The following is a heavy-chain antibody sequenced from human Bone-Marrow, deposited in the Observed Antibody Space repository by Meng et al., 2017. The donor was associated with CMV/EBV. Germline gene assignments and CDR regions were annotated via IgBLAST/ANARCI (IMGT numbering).Heavy chain of an antibody. D-gene: IGHD3-3*01. CDR3: ASALWSGYYAGNYYYYYSMDV. Sequence: GESLKISCAASGFTFSDYYMSWIRQAPGKGLEWVSYISSSGSTIYYADSVKGRFTISRDNPKNSLYLQMNSLRAEDTAVYYCASALWSGYYAGNYYYYYSMDVWGQGTTVTVSS. CDR1: GFTFSDYY. V-gene: IGHV3-11*01. CDR2: ISSSGSTI. J-gene: IGHJ6*02.